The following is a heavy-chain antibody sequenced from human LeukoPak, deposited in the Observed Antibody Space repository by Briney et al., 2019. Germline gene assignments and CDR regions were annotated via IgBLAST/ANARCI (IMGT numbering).Heavy chain of an antibody. Sequence: GGSLRLSCAASGFTFSSHSMNWVRQAPGKGLEWVSYISSSDSTKYYADSVKGRFTISRDNAKSSLYLQMNSLRADDTAVYYRARALPSSWYFFDYWGQGTLVTVSS. V-gene: IGHV3-48*04. D-gene: IGHD6-13*01. CDR1: GFTFSSHS. CDR3: ARALPSSWYFFDY. CDR2: ISSSDSTK. J-gene: IGHJ4*02.